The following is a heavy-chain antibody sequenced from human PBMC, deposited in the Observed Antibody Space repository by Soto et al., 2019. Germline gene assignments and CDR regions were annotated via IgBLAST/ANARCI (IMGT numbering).Heavy chain of an antibody. CDR1: GFSFSSYG. CDR3: AKALHLGELALPYDY. V-gene: IGHV3-30*18. D-gene: IGHD3-16*01. CDR2: ILYDGSNK. J-gene: IGHJ4*02. Sequence: GGCLRLSCAASGFSFSSYGMHWVRQAPGKGLEWGVVILYDGSNKYYADSVKGRFTISRDNSKNTLYLQMNSLRAEDTAVYYCAKALHLGELALPYDYWGQGTLVTVS.